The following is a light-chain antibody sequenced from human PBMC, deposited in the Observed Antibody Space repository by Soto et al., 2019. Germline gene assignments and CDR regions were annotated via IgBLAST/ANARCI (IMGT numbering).Light chain of an antibody. CDR2: DVS. Sequence: DIQMTQSPSVLSASVGDRVTITCRASQGIRHYLAWYQQKPGKVPKLLIFDVSILASGVPSRFSGSGSGTEFTLTISSLQPEDFATYSCQQYYISWSFGQGTKVDIK. J-gene: IGKJ1*01. CDR3: QQYYISWS. CDR1: QGIRHY. V-gene: IGKV1-5*01.